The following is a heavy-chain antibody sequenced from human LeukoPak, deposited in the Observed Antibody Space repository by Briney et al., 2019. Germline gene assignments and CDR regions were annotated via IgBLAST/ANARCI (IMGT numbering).Heavy chain of an antibody. V-gene: IGHV1-18*01. CDR3: ARDRSYFDY. J-gene: IGHJ4*02. CDR2: ISAYNGNT. CDR1: GYTFTSYG. Sequence: ASVKVSCKASGYTFTSYGISWVRQAPGQGLEWMGWISAYNGNTNYSQKFQGRVTITRDTSASTAYMELSSLRSEDTAVYYCARDRSYFDYWGQGTLVTVSS.